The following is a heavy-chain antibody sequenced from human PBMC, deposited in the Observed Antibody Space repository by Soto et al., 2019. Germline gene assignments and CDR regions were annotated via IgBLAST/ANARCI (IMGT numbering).Heavy chain of an antibody. CDR3: ASGGYSTIFRVVNYYFDY. CDR2: IYYSGST. D-gene: IGHD3-3*01. J-gene: IGHJ4*02. Sequence: WETLSLTCTVSGGSISSYYWRWIRQPPGKGLEWIGYIYYSGSTNYNPSLKSRVTISVDTAKTQFSLKLSSVTAAVAAVYYCASGGYSTIFRVVNYYFDYWGQGTLVTVSS. V-gene: IGHV4-59*01. CDR1: GGSISSYY.